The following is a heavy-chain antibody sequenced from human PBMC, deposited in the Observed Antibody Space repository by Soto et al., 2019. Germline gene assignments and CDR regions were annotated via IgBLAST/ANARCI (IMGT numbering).Heavy chain of an antibody. D-gene: IGHD7-27*01. CDR1: GGSISSYY. CDR3: ARILGPYYYYGMDV. J-gene: IGHJ6*02. CDR2: IYYSGST. V-gene: IGHV4-59*01. Sequence: QLQLQESGPGLVKPSETLSLTCTVSGGSISSYYWSWIRQPPGKGLEWIGYIYYSGSTNYNPSLKSRVTISVDTSKNQFSLKLSSVTAADTAVYYCARILGPYYYYGMDVWGQGTTVTVSS.